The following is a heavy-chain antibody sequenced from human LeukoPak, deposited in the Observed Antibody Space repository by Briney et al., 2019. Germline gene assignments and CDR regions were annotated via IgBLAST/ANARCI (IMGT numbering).Heavy chain of an antibody. CDR1: GYTFTSYA. Sequence: GASVKVSCKASGYTFTSYAMDWVRQAPGQGLEWMGWISVYNGNTNYAQKVQGRLTMTTDTSTSTAYMELRSLRSDDTAVYYCAYSSSSFSFDYWGQGTLVTVSS. J-gene: IGHJ4*02. V-gene: IGHV1-18*01. CDR3: AYSSSSFSFDY. D-gene: IGHD6-6*01. CDR2: ISVYNGNT.